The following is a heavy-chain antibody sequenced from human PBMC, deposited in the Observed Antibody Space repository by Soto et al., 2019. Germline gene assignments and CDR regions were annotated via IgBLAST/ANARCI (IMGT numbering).Heavy chain of an antibody. D-gene: IGHD3-3*01. CDR1: GYTFTSYA. Sequence: ASVKASCKASGYTFTSYAMHWVRQAPGQRLEWMGWINAGNGNTKYSQKFQGRVTITRDTSASTAYMELSSLRSEDTAVYYCAREDRITIFGVVIGYYYYGMDVWGQGTTVTVSS. CDR3: AREDRITIFGVVIGYYYYGMDV. CDR2: INAGNGNT. J-gene: IGHJ6*02. V-gene: IGHV1-3*01.